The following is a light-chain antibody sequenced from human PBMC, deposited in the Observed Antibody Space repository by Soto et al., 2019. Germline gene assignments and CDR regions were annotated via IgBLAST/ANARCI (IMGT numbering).Light chain of an antibody. CDR3: QQNGSSRT. CDR2: GAS. CDR1: QSVSSSY. J-gene: IGKJ1*01. Sequence: EIVLTQSPGTLSLSPGERATLSCRASQSVSSSYLAWYQQKPGQAPRLLIYGASSRATGIPDRFSGSGSGTDFTLTSIRLEAEDVAVYDWQQNGSSRTFGQGTKVEIK. V-gene: IGKV3-20*01.